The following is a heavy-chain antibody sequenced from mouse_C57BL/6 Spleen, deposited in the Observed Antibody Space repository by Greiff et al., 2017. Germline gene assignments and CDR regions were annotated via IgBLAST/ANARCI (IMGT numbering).Heavy chain of an antibody. J-gene: IGHJ2*01. D-gene: IGHD2-12*01. CDR2: ISSGSSTI. CDR1: GFTFSDYG. CDR3: ARRDYYKNNFDY. Sequence: DVQLVESGGGLVKPGGSLKLSCAASGFTFSDYGMHWVRQAPEKGLEWIAYISSGSSTIYYADTVKGRFTISRDNAKNTRFLQMTSLRSEDTAMYYCARRDYYKNNFDYWGQGTTLTVSS. V-gene: IGHV5-17*01.